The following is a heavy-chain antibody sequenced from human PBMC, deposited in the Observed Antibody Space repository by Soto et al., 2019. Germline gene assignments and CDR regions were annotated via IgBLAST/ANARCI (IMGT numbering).Heavy chain of an antibody. J-gene: IGHJ6*02. CDR1: GGSISSSNC. D-gene: IGHD3-3*01. V-gene: IGHV4-4*02. CDR3: ARSEGYELYYYYYYGMDV. Sequence: SETLSLTCAVSGGSISSSNCWSWVRQPPGKGLEWIGEIYYSGSTYYNPSLKSRVTISVDTSKNQFSLKLSSVTAADTAVYYCARSEGYELYYYYYYGMDVWGQGTTVTVSS. CDR2: IYYSGST.